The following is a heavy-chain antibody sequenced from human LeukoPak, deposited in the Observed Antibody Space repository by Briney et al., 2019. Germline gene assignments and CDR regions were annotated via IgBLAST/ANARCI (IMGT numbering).Heavy chain of an antibody. D-gene: IGHD2-2*01. CDR2: ISYDGSNK. J-gene: IGHJ4*02. CDR1: GFTFSSYA. CDR3: ARPSYAKGDY. V-gene: IGHV3-30*04. Sequence: PGGSLRLSCAASGFTFSSYAMHWVRQAPGKGLEWVAVISYDGSNKYYADSVKGRFTISRDNSKNTLYLQMNSLRAEGTAVYYCARPSYAKGDYWGQGTLVTVSS.